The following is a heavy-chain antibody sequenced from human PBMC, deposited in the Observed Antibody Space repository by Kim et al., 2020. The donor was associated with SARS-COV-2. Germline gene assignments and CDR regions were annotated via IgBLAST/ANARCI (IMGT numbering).Heavy chain of an antibody. J-gene: IGHJ6*02. D-gene: IGHD3-3*01. Sequence: GGSLRLSCAASGFTFSSYAMSWVRQAPGKGLEWVSGISGSGGSTYYADSVKGRFTISRDNSKNTLYLQVHSLRAEDTAVYYCAKDRRLYYDFWTGYDRSRGGMDVWGQGTTVTVSS. CDR1: GFTFSSYA. CDR3: AKDRRLYYDFWTGYDRSRGGMDV. CDR2: ISGSGGST. V-gene: IGHV3-23*01.